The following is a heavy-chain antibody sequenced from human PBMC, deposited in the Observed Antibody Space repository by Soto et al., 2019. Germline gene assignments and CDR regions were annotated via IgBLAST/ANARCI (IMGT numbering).Heavy chain of an antibody. CDR3: ARAIGTVVTPSRFQH. Sequence: PGGSLRLSCAASGFTFSSYSMNWVRQAPGKGLEWVSSISSSSSYIYYADSVKGRFTISRDNAKNSLYLQMNSLRAEDTAVYYCARAIGTVVTPSRFQHWGQGTLVTVSS. V-gene: IGHV3-21*01. CDR2: ISSSSSYI. J-gene: IGHJ1*01. D-gene: IGHD2-21*02. CDR1: GFTFSSYS.